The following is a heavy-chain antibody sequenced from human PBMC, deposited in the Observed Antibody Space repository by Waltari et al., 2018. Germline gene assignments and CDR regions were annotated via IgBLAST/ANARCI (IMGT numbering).Heavy chain of an antibody. CDR2: THQNGNT. Sequence: QVQLQQWGTGLLRPSETLSLTCAVYGGSFSGPYWSWIRKPPGKGLEWIGETHQNGNTNYNPSLKSRVTISVDTSKNQFSLKLTSVSAADTAFYYCARLSRIEGATDVLDFWGQGTMVTFSS. D-gene: IGHD1-26*01. CDR1: GGSFSGPY. J-gene: IGHJ3*01. V-gene: IGHV4-34*01. CDR3: ARLSRIEGATDVLDF.